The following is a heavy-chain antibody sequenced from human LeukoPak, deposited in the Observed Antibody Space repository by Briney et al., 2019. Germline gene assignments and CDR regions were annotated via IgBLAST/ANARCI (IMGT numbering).Heavy chain of an antibody. CDR2: IYYSGST. J-gene: IGHJ4*02. V-gene: IGHV4-59*08. CDR3: ARQKVAAAGTPFDY. Sequence: SETLSLTCTVSGGSISSYDWSWIRQPPGKWLEWLGYIYYSGSTNYNPSLKSRVTISVHTSKNQFSLKLSSVTAADTAVYYWARQKVAAAGTPFDYWGQGTLVTVSS. D-gene: IGHD6-13*01. CDR1: GGSISSYD.